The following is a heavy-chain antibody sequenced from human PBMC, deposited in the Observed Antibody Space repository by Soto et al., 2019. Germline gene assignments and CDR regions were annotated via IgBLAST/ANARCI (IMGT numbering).Heavy chain of an antibody. CDR2: ISYDGSNK. J-gene: IGHJ4*02. Sequence: GGSLRLSCAASGFTFSSYAMHWVRQAPGKGLEWVAVISYDGSNKYYADSVKGRFTISRDNSKNTLYLQMNSLRAEDTAVCYCARDFASRGSLDYWGQGTLVTVSS. D-gene: IGHD1-26*01. CDR3: ARDFASRGSLDY. V-gene: IGHV3-30-3*01. CDR1: GFTFSSYA.